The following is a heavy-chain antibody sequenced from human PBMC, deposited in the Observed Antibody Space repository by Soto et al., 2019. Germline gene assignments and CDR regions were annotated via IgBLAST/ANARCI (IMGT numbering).Heavy chain of an antibody. CDR3: ARVTGAVAAAGIGFEDY. D-gene: IGHD6-13*01. Sequence: PSETLSLTCAVYGGSFSGYYWSWIRQPPGKGLEWIGEINHSGSTNYNPSLKSRVTISVDTSKNQFSLKLSSVTAADTAVYYCARVTGAVAAAGIGFEDYWGQGTLVTVSS. J-gene: IGHJ4*02. CDR2: INHSGST. V-gene: IGHV4-34*01. CDR1: GGSFSGYY.